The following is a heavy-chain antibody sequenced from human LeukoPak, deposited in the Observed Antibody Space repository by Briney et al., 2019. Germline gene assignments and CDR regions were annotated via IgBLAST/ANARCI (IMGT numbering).Heavy chain of an antibody. CDR1: GYTFTSYA. Sequence: GASVKVSCKASGYTFTSYAMHWVRQAPGQRLEWMGWINAGNGNTKYSQEFQGRVTITRDTSTSTAYMELSSLRSEDMAVYYCARDRGLGATKKGDAFDIWGQGTMVTVSS. CDR3: ARDRGLGATKKGDAFDI. V-gene: IGHV1-3*03. J-gene: IGHJ3*02. D-gene: IGHD1-26*01. CDR2: INAGNGNT.